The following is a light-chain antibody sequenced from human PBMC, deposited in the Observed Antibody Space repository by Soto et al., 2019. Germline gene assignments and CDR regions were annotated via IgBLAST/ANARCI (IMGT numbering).Light chain of an antibody. CDR2: GAS. V-gene: IGKV3-15*01. Sequence: EVVMTQSPATLSVSPGERATLSCSASQSVSSNLAWYQQKPGQAPRHLIYGASTRATGIPARFSGSGSGTEFTLTISSLQYEDFAVYYCQQYNNWPPWTFGQGTTVELK. J-gene: IGKJ1*01. CDR1: QSVSSN. CDR3: QQYNNWPPWT.